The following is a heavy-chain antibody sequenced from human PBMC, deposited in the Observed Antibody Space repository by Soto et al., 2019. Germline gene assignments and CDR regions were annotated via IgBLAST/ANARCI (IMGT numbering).Heavy chain of an antibody. Sequence: SETLSLTCTVSGGAIIDTNYYWGWIRQPPGKGLEWIGSIFHSGNTYYNPSLESRVTISVDTSKNQFSLMLNSVTAADTAIYYCARHIRYTYGYFPRYIDSWGQGALVT. CDR1: GGAIIDTNYY. V-gene: IGHV4-39*01. CDR2: IFHSGNT. CDR3: ARHIRYTYGYFPRYIDS. J-gene: IGHJ1*01. D-gene: IGHD5-18*01.